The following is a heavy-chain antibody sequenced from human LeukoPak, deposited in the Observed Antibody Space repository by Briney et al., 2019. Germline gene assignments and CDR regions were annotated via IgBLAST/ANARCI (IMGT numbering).Heavy chain of an antibody. CDR1: GFTLSDYD. Sequence: GGSLRLSCAASGFTLSDYDIHWVRQPIGKGLDWVSGLGSAGDKYHAGSERGRFTISRDNTKNSLYLQMNGLRAEDTAVYYCARTRSSGYLTFDYWGQGILVTVSS. J-gene: IGHJ4*02. D-gene: IGHD3-22*01. V-gene: IGHV3-13*01. CDR3: ARTRSSGYLTFDY. CDR2: LGSAGDK.